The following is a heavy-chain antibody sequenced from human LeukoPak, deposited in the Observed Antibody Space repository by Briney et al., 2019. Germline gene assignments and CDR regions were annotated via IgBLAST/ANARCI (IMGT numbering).Heavy chain of an antibody. CDR3: ARGYYDSSYYCYYGMDV. V-gene: IGHV3-33*01. D-gene: IGHD3-22*01. Sequence: PGGSLRLSCAASGFTFSSYGMHWVRQAPGKGLEWVAVIWYDGSNKYYADSVKGRFTISRDNSKNTLYLQMNSLRAEDTAVYYCARGYYDSSYYCYYGMDVWGQGTTVTVSS. CDR2: IWYDGSNK. J-gene: IGHJ6*02. CDR1: GFTFSSYG.